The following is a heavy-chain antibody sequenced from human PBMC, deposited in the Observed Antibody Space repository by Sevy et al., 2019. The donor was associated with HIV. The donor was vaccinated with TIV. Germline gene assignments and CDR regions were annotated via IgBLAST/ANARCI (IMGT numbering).Heavy chain of an antibody. D-gene: IGHD1-1*01. CDR1: GGSINSDH. CDR2: VYYTGGN. CDR3: ARWNDFDI. J-gene: IGHJ3*02. V-gene: IGHV4-59*08. Sequence: SETLALTCTVSGGSINSDHWNWIRQPPGKGLEWIGYVYYTGGNNYNPSLKNRVTISVDRTKNQFCLKLTSVTAAHTAVYYCARWNDFDIWGQGTMVTVSS.